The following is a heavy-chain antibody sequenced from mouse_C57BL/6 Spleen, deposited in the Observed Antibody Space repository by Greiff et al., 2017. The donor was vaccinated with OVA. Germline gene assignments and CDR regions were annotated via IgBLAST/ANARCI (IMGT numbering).Heavy chain of an antibody. Sequence: EVQRVESGAELVRPGASVKLSCTASGFNIKDDYMHWVKQRPEQGLEWIGWIDPENGDTEYASKFQGKATITADTSSNTAYLQLSSLTSEDTAVYYCTTGNYYGSSYVFAYWGQGTLVTVSA. CDR3: TTGNYYGSSYVFAY. CDR1: GFNIKDDY. V-gene: IGHV14-4*01. J-gene: IGHJ3*01. CDR2: IDPENGDT. D-gene: IGHD1-1*01.